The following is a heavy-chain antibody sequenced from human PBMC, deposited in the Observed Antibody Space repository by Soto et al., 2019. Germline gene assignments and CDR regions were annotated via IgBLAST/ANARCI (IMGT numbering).Heavy chain of an antibody. CDR1: GGSFSGYY. CDR2: INPSGST. J-gene: IGHJ5*02. D-gene: IGHD3-22*01. Sequence: PSETLSLTCAVYGGSFSGYYWSWIRQPPGKGLEWIGNINPSGSTNYNPSLKSRVTISVDTSKNQFSLKLTSVTAADTAVYYCARQPYDSSGYYYGTWGQGTLVTVSS. V-gene: IGHV4-34*01. CDR3: ARQPYDSSGYYYGT.